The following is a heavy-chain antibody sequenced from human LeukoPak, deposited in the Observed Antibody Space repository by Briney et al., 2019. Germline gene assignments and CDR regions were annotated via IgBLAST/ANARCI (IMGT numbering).Heavy chain of an antibody. V-gene: IGHV1-24*01. J-gene: IGHJ3*02. D-gene: IGHD4-23*01. CDR2: SDPEDGET. Sequence: ASVKVSCKVSGYTLTELSMHWVRQAPGKGLEWMGGSDPEDGETIYAQKFQGRVTITADKSTSTAYMELSSLRSEDTAVYYCAGEGGTVADSDAFDIWGQGTMVTVSS. CDR3: AGEGGTVADSDAFDI. CDR1: GYTLTELS.